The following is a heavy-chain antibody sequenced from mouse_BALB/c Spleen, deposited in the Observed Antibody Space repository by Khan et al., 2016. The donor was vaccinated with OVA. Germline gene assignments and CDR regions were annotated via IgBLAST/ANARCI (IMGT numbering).Heavy chain of an antibody. J-gene: IGHJ2*01. CDR3: ARLEDI. CDR2: IWAGGST. CDR1: GFSLTSYG. Sequence: QVQLKQSGPGLVAPSQSLSITCTVSGFSLTSYGVHWVRQPPGKGLEWLGLIWAGGSTNYNSAPMSRLSISKDNSKSQVFLKKNSLQTDDTAMYYCARLEDIWGQGTTLTVSS. D-gene: IGHD1-3*01. V-gene: IGHV2-9*02.